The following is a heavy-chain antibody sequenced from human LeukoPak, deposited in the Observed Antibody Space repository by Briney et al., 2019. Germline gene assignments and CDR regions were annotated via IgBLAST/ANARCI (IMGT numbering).Heavy chain of an antibody. CDR2: IYTSGST. J-gene: IGHJ4*02. V-gene: IGHV4-61*02. D-gene: IGHD3-22*01. Sequence: SETLSLTCTVSGNSISSGDNYWSWIRQPAGKGLEWFGRIYTSGSTNYNPSLKSRVTISGDTSKNQFSLRLSSVTAADTAVYYCARASYSYDINGWVPFDYWGQGTLVTVSS. CDR1: GNSISSGDNY. CDR3: ARASYSYDINGWVPFDY.